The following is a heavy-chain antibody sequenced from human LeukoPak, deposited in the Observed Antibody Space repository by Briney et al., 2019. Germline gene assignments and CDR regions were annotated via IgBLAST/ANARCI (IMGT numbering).Heavy chain of an antibody. CDR1: GYTFTGYY. Sequence: ASVKVSCKASGYTFTGYYMHWVRQAPGQGLEWMGWINPNSGGTNYAQKFQGGVTMTRDTSISTAYMELSRLRSDDTAVYYCARSRGAYYDSSGYLFDYWGQGTLVTVSS. V-gene: IGHV1-2*02. J-gene: IGHJ4*02. D-gene: IGHD3-22*01. CDR2: INPNSGGT. CDR3: ARSRGAYYDSSGYLFDY.